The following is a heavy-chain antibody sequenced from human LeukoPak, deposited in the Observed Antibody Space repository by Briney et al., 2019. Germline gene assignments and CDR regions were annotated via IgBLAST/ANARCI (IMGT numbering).Heavy chain of an antibody. V-gene: IGHV1-69*01. CDR3: ATHSSSSAHFSAFDI. CDR1: GGTFSSYA. J-gene: IGHJ3*02. CDR2: IIPIFGTA. D-gene: IGHD6-6*01. Sequence: GSSVKVSCKASGGTFSSYAISWVRQAPGQGLEWMGGIIPIFGTANYAQKFQGRVTITADESTSTAYMELSSLRSEDTAVYYCATHSSSSAHFSAFDIWGQGTMVTVSS.